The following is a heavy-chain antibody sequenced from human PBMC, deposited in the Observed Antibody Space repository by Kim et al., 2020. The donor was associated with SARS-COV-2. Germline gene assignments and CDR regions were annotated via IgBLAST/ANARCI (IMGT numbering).Heavy chain of an antibody. Sequence: GGSLRLSCAASGFTFSSYGMHWVRQAPGKGLEWVAVIWDDGSNKYYADSVKGRITISRDNSKNTLYLQMNSLRAEDTAVYYCARLLYSNMWYAADYWGQGTLVTVSS. D-gene: IGHD6-13*01. CDR2: IWDDGSNK. CDR1: GFTFSSYG. CDR3: ARLLYSNMWYAADY. V-gene: IGHV3-33*01. J-gene: IGHJ4*02.